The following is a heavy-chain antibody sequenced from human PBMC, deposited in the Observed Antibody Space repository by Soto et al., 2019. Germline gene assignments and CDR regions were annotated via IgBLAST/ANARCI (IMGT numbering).Heavy chain of an antibody. CDR3: ARHCSGGSCYSGSIYYYYYMDV. V-gene: IGHV3-7*01. CDR1: GFTFSSYW. CDR2: IKQGGSEK. J-gene: IGHJ6*03. D-gene: IGHD2-15*01. Sequence: EVQLVESGGGLVQPGGSLRLSCAASGFTFSSYWMSWVRQAPGKGLEWVANIKQGGSEKYYVDSVKGRFTISRDNAKNSLYLQMNSLRAEDTAVYYCARHCSGGSCYSGSIYYYYYMDVWGKGTTVTVSS.